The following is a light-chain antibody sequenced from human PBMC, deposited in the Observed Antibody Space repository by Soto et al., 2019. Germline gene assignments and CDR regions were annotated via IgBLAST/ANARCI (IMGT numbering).Light chain of an antibody. Sequence: DIQITHSPSSVASSVGDIVTITCRASQGISSWLAWYQQKPGKAPKLLIYAASSLQSGVPSRFSGSGSGTDFTLTITSLQPEDFATYYCQQSYSSPWTFGQGTKVDIK. CDR3: QQSYSSPWT. V-gene: IGKV1-12*01. J-gene: IGKJ1*01. CDR1: QGISSW. CDR2: AAS.